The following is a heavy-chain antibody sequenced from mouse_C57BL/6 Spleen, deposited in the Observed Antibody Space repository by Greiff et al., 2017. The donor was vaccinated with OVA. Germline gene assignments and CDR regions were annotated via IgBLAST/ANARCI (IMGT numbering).Heavy chain of an antibody. V-gene: IGHV1-55*01. CDR1: GYTFTSYW. Sequence: QVHVKQSGAELVKPGASVKMSCKASGYTFTSYWITWVKQRPGQGLEWIGDIYPGSGSTNYNEKFKSKATLTVDTSSSTAYMQLSSLTSEDSAVYYCARRGYSNSFAYWGQGTLVTVSA. J-gene: IGHJ3*01. D-gene: IGHD2-5*01. CDR2: IYPGSGST. CDR3: ARRGYSNSFAY.